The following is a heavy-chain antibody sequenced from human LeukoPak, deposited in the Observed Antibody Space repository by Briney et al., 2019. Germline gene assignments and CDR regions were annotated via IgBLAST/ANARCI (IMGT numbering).Heavy chain of an antibody. CDR3: ARAVARTYFDY. J-gene: IGHJ4*02. V-gene: IGHV4-59*08. CDR2: IYYSGIT. Sequence: SETLSLTCTVSGGSISSYYWSWIRQPPGKGLEWIGYIYYSGITNYNPSLKSRVTISVDTSKSQFSLKLSSVTAADTAVYYCARAVARTYFDYWGQGTLVTVSS. D-gene: IGHD6-19*01. CDR1: GGSISSYY.